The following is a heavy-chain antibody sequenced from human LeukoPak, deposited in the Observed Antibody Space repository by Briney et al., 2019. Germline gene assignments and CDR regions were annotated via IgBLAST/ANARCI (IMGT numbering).Heavy chain of an antibody. V-gene: IGHV4-59*01. CDR1: GGSISSYY. CDR2: IYYSGST. Sequence: SSETLSLTCTVSGGSISSYYWSWIRQPPGKGLEWIGYIYYSGSTNYNPSLKSRVTISVDTSKNQFSLKLCSVTAADTAVYYCARDVRYYYGSGNVILFDYWGQGTLVTVSS. D-gene: IGHD3-10*01. CDR3: ARDVRYYYGSGNVILFDY. J-gene: IGHJ4*02.